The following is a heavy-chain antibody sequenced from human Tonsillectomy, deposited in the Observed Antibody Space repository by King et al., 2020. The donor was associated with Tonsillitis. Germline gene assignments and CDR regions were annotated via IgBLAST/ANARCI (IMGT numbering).Heavy chain of an antibody. CDR3: ARWLHHNWYFDL. J-gene: IGHJ2*01. V-gene: IGHV3-13*01. Sequence: DVQLVESGGGLVQPGGSLRLSCAASGFTFSSYDMHWVRQATGKGLEWVSAIGTAGDTYYPGSVKGRFTISRENAKNSLYLQINSLRAGDTAVYYCARWLHHNWYFDLWGRGTLVTVSS. CDR1: GFTFSSYD. CDR2: IGTAGDT. D-gene: IGHD5-24*01.